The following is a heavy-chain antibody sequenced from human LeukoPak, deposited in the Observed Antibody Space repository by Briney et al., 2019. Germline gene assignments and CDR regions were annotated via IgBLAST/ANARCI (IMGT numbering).Heavy chain of an antibody. D-gene: IGHD3-22*01. V-gene: IGHV4-31*03. J-gene: IGHJ3*02. Sequence: SETLSLTCTVSGGSISSGGYYWRWIRQHPGKGLEWIGYIYYSGSTYYSPSLKSRVTISVDTSKNQFSLKLSSVTAADTAVYYCARELPPPLLNYDSSGYYGAFDIWGQGTMVTVSS. CDR1: GGSISSGGYY. CDR3: ARELPPPLLNYDSSGYYGAFDI. CDR2: IYYSGST.